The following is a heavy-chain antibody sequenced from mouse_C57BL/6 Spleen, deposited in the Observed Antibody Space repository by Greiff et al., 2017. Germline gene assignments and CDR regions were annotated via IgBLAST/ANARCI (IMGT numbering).Heavy chain of an antibody. D-gene: IGHD1-1*01. CDR1: GYTFTSYW. V-gene: IGHV1-55*01. Sequence: QVQLQQPGAELVKPGASVKMSCKASGYTFTSYWITWVKQRPGQGLEWIGDIYPGSGSTNYNEKFKGKATLTVDTSSSTAYMQLSSLTSEDSAVYYCARGATVVANPHWYFDVWGTGTTVTVSS. CDR3: ARGATVVANPHWYFDV. CDR2: IYPGSGST. J-gene: IGHJ1*03.